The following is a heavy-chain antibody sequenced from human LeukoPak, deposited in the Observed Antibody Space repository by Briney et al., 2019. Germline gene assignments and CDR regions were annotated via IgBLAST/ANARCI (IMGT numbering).Heavy chain of an antibody. J-gene: IGHJ3*02. CDR3: ASNKDMETYYYDSSGLEGAFDI. V-gene: IGHV3-21*01. D-gene: IGHD3-22*01. CDR2: ITRGSIYT. Sequence: GGSLRLSCAASGFTFSNYNMNWVRQTPGKGLEWVSSITRGSIYTFYADSVKGRFTISRDNAKNSLYLQMNSLRAEDTAVYYCASNKDMETYYYDSSGLEGAFDIWGQGTMVTVSS. CDR1: GFTFSNYN.